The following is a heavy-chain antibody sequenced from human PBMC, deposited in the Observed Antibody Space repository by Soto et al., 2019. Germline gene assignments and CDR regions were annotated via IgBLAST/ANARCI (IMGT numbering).Heavy chain of an antibody. J-gene: IGHJ4*02. CDR1: GFIFSDYA. D-gene: IGHD6-6*01. CDR2: ISYAGTNK. Sequence: QVQLEESGGGVVQSGRSLRLSCAASGFIFSDYAMHWVRHAPGKGLEWVAVISYAGTNKYYADSVKGRFTISRDTSKKTVYLQMISRRADDSAVYYCAREEKPYDSSSTPDLPHWGQGTLVSVSS. CDR3: AREEKPYDSSSTPDLPH. V-gene: IGHV3-30-3*01.